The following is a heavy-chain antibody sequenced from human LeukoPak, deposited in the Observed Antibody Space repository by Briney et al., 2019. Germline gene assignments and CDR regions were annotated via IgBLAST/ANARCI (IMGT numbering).Heavy chain of an antibody. Sequence: GGSLRLSCAASGFTFSDYYMSWIRQAPGKGLECVSYISSSGSTIYYADSVKGRFTISRDNAKNSLYLQMNSLRAEDTAVYYCARDLGSLDYGSGSYYTWFDPWGQGTLVTVSS. J-gene: IGHJ5*02. CDR3: ARDLGSLDYGSGSYYTWFDP. CDR2: ISSSGSTI. CDR1: GFTFSDYY. V-gene: IGHV3-11*01. D-gene: IGHD3-10*01.